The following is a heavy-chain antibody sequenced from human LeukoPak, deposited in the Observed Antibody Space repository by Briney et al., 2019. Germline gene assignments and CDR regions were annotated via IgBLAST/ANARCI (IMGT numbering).Heavy chain of an antibody. Sequence: SETLSLTCTVSGGSISSYYWSWIRQPPGRGLEWIGYIYYSGSTNYNPSLKSRVTISVDTSKNQFSLKLSSVTAADTAVYYCARERREYDSSGYAFDYWGQGTLVTVSS. D-gene: IGHD3-22*01. V-gene: IGHV4-59*01. CDR1: GGSISSYY. CDR2: IYYSGST. J-gene: IGHJ4*02. CDR3: ARERREYDSSGYAFDY.